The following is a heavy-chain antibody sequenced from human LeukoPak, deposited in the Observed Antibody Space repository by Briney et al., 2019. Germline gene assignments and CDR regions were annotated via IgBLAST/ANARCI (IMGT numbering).Heavy chain of an antibody. V-gene: IGHV4-59*01. CDR2: IYYSGST. CDR1: GGSISSYY. D-gene: IGHD3-10*01. Sequence: SETLSLTCTVSGGSISSYYWSWIRQPPGKGLEWIGYIYYSGSTNYNPSLKSRVTISVDTSKNQFPLKLSSVTAADTAVYYCARPLKGRVGDAFDIWGQGTMVTVSS. J-gene: IGHJ3*02. CDR3: ARPLKGRVGDAFDI.